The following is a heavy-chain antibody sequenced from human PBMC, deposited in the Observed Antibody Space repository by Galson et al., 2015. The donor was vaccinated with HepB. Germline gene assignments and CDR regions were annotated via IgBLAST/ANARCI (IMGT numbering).Heavy chain of an antibody. J-gene: IGHJ5*02. Sequence: SLRLSCAASGFTFSSYGMHWVRQAPGKGLEWVAVVSYDGSNKYYADSVKGRFTISRDNSKNTLYLQMNSLRAEDTAIYYCAKDGGRGYTYGPNWFDPGGQGTQGTVCS. V-gene: IGHV3-30*18. CDR1: GFTFSSYG. CDR2: VSYDGSNK. CDR3: AKDGGRGYTYGPNWFDP. D-gene: IGHD5-18*01.